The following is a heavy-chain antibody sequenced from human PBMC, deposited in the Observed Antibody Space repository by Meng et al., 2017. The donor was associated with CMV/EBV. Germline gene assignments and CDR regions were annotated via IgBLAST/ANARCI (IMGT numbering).Heavy chain of an antibody. D-gene: IGHD3-16*02. V-gene: IGHV1-69*06. J-gene: IGHJ5*02. Sequence: RYAISWVRQAPGQGLEWMGGIIPIFGTANYAQKFQGRVTITADKSTSTAYMELSSLRSEDTAVYYCARAPIGDYVWGSYRYGWFDPWGQGTLVTVSS. CDR3: ARAPIGDYVWGSYRYGWFDP. CDR2: IIPIFGTA. CDR1: RYA.